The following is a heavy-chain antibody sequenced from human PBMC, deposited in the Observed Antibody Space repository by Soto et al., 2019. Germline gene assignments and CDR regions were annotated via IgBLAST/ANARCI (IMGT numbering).Heavy chain of an antibody. CDR2: IYYSGST. V-gene: IGHV4-59*08. CDR1: GGSISSYY. D-gene: IGHD2-15*01. CDR3: ARYRCSGGSCYQNNWFDP. Sequence: PSETLSLTCTVSGGSISSYYWSWIRQPPGKGLEWIGYIYYSGSTNYNPSLKSRVTISVDTSKNQFSLKLSSVTAADTAVYYCARYRCSGGSCYQNNWFDPWGQGTLVTVSS. J-gene: IGHJ5*02.